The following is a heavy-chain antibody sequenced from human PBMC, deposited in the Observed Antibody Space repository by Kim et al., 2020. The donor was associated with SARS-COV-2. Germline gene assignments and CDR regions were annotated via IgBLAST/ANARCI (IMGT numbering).Heavy chain of an antibody. CDR3: ARGRAGVVPAPVLGLGPYYGYYAMDV. Sequence: SETLSLTCAVYGGSFSDYNWSWIRQPPGKGLEWIGEINHSGSTNPSPSLKSRITISVDTSKSQFSLRLKSMTATDTAVYYCARGRAGVVPAPVLGLGPYYGYYAMDVWGRGTPVAVSS. D-gene: IGHD2-2*02. CDR2: INHSGST. V-gene: IGHV4-34*01. J-gene: IGHJ6*02. CDR1: GGSFSDYN.